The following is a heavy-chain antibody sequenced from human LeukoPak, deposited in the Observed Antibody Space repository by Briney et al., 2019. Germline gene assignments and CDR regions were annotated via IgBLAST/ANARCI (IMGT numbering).Heavy chain of an antibody. CDR1: GYTFTSYY. Sequence: ASVKVSCKASGYTFTSYYMHWVRQAPGQGLEWMGIINPSGGSTSYAQKFQGRVTMTRDMSTGTVYMELSSLRSEDTAVYYCARDSWDIVVVPAGRDYYYYMDVWGKGTTVTVSS. CDR3: ARDSWDIVVVPAGRDYYYYMDV. V-gene: IGHV1-46*01. CDR2: INPSGGST. D-gene: IGHD2-2*01. J-gene: IGHJ6*03.